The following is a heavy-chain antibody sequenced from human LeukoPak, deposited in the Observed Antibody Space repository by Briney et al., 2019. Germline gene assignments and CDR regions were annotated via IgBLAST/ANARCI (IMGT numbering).Heavy chain of an antibody. Sequence: SETLSLTCTVSGGSISSYYWSWIRQPPGKGLEWIGYISYNGSPNYNPALQSRVTISVDTSKNQFSLSLSSVTAADTAVYYCARGQTLVGALHFWGQGTLVTVSS. D-gene: IGHD1-26*01. V-gene: IGHV4-59*01. CDR3: ARGQTLVGALHF. J-gene: IGHJ4*02. CDR1: GGSISSYY. CDR2: ISYNGSP.